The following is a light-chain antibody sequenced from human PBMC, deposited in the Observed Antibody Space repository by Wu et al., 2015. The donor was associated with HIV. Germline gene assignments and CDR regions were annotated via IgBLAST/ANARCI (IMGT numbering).Light chain of an antibody. CDR3: QQYAGPWT. CDR2: DAS. Sequence: EIVLTQSPGTLSLSPGERATLSCKASQSIDSRYLVWYQQKAGQAPRLLIYDASSRATGIPDRFSGSWSGTDFTLTISRLEPEDVAVYYCQQYAGPWTFGQGTKVELK. V-gene: IGKV3-20*01. J-gene: IGKJ1*01. CDR1: QSIDSRY.